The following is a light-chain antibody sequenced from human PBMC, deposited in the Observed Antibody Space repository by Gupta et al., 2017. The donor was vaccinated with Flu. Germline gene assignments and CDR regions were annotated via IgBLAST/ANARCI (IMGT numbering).Light chain of an antibody. CDR2: GAS. J-gene: IGKJ1*01. CDR1: QSVSSSY. CDR3: QQDGSSPRT. Sequence: VLTQSPGTLSLSPGERATLSCRASQSVSSSYLAWYQQKPGQAPRLLIYGASSRATGIPDRFSGSGSGTDFTLTISRLEPEDFAVYYCQQDGSSPRTFGQGTKVEIK. V-gene: IGKV3-20*01.